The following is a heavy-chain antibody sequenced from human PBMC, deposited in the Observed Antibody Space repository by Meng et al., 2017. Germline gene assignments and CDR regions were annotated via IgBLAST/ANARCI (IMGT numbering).Heavy chain of an antibody. V-gene: IGHV1-18*01. CDR2: ISAYNGNT. J-gene: IGHJ4*02. Sequence: QVWLVRYGGEGKKPGGSVKVSCKASGYTFTSYGISWVRQAPGQGLEWMGWISAYNGNTNYAQKLQGRVTMTTDTSTSTAYMELRSLRADDTAVYYCARETYYDFWSGYGHFDYWGQGTLVTVSS. D-gene: IGHD3-3*01. CDR3: ARETYYDFWSGYGHFDY. CDR1: GYTFTSYG.